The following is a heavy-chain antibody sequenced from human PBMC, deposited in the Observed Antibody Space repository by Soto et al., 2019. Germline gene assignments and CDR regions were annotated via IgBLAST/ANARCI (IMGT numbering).Heavy chain of an antibody. J-gene: IGHJ5*02. V-gene: IGHV3-13*01. CDR2: IGAAGDT. CDR3: ARGVDTAISTLDL. CDR1: GFTFSIFD. Sequence: EVQLVESGGGLVQPGGSLRLSCAASGFTFSIFDMHWVRQATGKGLEWVSGIGAAGDTYYPGSVKGRFTISRDNSKKSLYLQMSSLRAGDTAVYYCARGVDTAISTLDLWGQGILVTVSA. D-gene: IGHD5-18*01.